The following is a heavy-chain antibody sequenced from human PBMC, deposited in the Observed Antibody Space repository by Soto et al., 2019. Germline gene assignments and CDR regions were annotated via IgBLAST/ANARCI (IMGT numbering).Heavy chain of an antibody. CDR1: GYTFTSYY. V-gene: IGHV1-46*01. Sequence: GASVKVSCKASGYTFTSYYMHWVRQAPGQGLEWMGIINPSGGSTSYAQKFQGRVTMTRDTSTSTVYMELSSLRSEDTAVYYCARDRGSFGEYSIVVVPYLDYWGQGTLVTVSS. CDR3: ARDRGSFGEYSIVVVPYLDY. J-gene: IGHJ4*02. D-gene: IGHD3-22*01. CDR2: INPSGGST.